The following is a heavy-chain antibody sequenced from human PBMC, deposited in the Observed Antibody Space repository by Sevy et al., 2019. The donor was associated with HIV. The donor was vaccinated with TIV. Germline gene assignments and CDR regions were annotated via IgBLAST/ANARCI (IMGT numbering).Heavy chain of an antibody. CDR2: INPSGGST. D-gene: IGHD6-19*01. V-gene: IGHV1-46*03. CDR1: GYTFTNYY. Sequence: APVNVSCKASGYTFTNYYIHWVRQAPGQGLEWMGIINPSGGSTSYAQKFQGRVTMTRDTSTSTLYMELSSLRFDDTAVYYCTRARGSSGWDAFHIWGQGTMVTVSS. CDR3: TRARGSSGWDAFHI. J-gene: IGHJ3*02.